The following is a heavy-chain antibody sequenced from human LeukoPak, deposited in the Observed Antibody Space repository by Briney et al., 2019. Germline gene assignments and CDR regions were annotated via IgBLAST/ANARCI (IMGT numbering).Heavy chain of an antibody. Sequence: GGSLRLSCAASGFTFDDYAMYWVRQAPGKGLEWVSGISWNSGSTGYADSVKGRFTITRDNAKNSLYLQMNSLRAEDTALYYCAKDKSAMVRGVGDAFDIWGQGTMVTVSS. CDR3: AKDKSAMVRGVGDAFDI. CDR2: ISWNSGST. J-gene: IGHJ3*02. CDR1: GFTFDDYA. V-gene: IGHV3-9*01. D-gene: IGHD3-10*01.